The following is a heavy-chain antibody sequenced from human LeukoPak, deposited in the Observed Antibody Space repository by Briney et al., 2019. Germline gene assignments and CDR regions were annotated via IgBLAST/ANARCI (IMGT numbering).Heavy chain of an antibody. V-gene: IGHV3-21*01. Sequence: GGSLRLSCAASGFTFSSYSMNWVRQAPGKGLEWVSSISSSSSYIYYADSVKGRFTISRDNAKNSLYLQMNSLRAEDTAMYYCARGSANAFDIWGQGTMVTVSS. CDR2: ISSSSSYI. CDR3: ARGSANAFDI. J-gene: IGHJ3*02. D-gene: IGHD2-15*01. CDR1: GFTFSSYS.